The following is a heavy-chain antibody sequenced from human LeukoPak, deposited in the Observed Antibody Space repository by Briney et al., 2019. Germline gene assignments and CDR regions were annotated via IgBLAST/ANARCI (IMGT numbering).Heavy chain of an antibody. Sequence: GGSLRLSCAASGFTVSSNYMSWVRQAPGKGLDWVSIIYSGGSTYYADSVKGRFTISRDNSKNTLCLQMNSLRAEDTAVYYCARDYVWGSYRYTTYWGQGTLVTVSS. CDR1: GFTVSSNY. V-gene: IGHV3-53*01. J-gene: IGHJ4*02. CDR2: IYSGGST. CDR3: ARDYVWGSYRYTTY. D-gene: IGHD3-16*02.